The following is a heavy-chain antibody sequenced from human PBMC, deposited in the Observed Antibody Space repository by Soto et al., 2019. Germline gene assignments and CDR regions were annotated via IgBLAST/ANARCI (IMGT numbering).Heavy chain of an antibody. CDR3: ARDTSRGEYDY. V-gene: IGHV1-18*01. CDR1: GYTFTSYG. J-gene: IGHJ4*02. Sequence: QVQLVQSGAEVKKPGASVKVSCKASGYTFTSYGISWVRQAPGQGLEWMGWINVYNGNTNYAPKLQGRVTMTTDTATSTAYLDLRSLRSDDTAVDLCARDTSRGEYDYWGQGTLVTVSS. CDR2: INVYNGNT. D-gene: IGHD3-10*01.